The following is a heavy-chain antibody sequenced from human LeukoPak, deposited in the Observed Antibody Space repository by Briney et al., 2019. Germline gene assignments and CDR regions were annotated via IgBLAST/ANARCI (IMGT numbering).Heavy chain of an antibody. D-gene: IGHD6-13*01. V-gene: IGHV1-46*03. J-gene: IGHJ4*02. CDR1: GYTFTSYY. CDR3: ARGGAAAGRRFDY. CDR2: INPSGGST. Sequence: ASVKVSCKASGYTFTSYYMHWLRQAPGQGPEWMGIINPSGGSTSYAQQFQGRVTMTRDTSTSTVYMDLSSLGSEDTAVYYCARGGAAAGRRFDYWGQGTLVTVSS.